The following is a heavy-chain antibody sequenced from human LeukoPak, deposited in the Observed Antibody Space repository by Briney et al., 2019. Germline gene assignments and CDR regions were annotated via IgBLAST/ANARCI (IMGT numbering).Heavy chain of an antibody. CDR2: INHSGST. J-gene: IGHJ4*02. D-gene: IGHD3-22*01. CDR3: ASDLVNYYDSSGQVRDY. Sequence: SETLSLTCAVYGGSFSGYYWSWIRQPPGKGLEWIGEINHSGSTNYNPSLKSRVTISVDTSKNQFSLKLSSVTAADTAVYYCASDLVNYYDSSGQVRDYWGQGTLVTVSS. V-gene: IGHV4-34*01. CDR1: GGSFSGYY.